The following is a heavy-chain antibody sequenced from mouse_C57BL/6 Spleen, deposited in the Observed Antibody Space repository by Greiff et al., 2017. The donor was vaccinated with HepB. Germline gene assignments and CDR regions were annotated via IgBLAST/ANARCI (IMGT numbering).Heavy chain of an antibody. Sequence: QVQLQQPGAELVKPGASVKLSCKASGYTFTSYWMQWVKQRPGQGLEWIGEIDPSDSYTNYNQKFKGKATLTVDTYSSTAYMQLSSLTSEDSAVYYCARRAPEWYFDVWGTGTTVTVSS. CDR3: ARRAPEWYFDV. CDR2: IDPSDSYT. D-gene: IGHD3-1*01. CDR1: GYTFTSYW. V-gene: IGHV1-50*01. J-gene: IGHJ1*03.